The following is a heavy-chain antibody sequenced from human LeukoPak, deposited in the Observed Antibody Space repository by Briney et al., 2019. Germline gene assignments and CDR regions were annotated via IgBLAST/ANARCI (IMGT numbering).Heavy chain of an antibody. Sequence: PGGSLRLSCAASGFIFSDYYMDWVRQAPGKGLEWVGRSRNKANRFTTVYAASVKDRFTISRDDSKDSLHLQMNSLKPEDTAVYYCVRGYNSFDSWGQGTLVTVFS. CDR2: SRNKANRFTT. CDR3: VRGYNSFDS. D-gene: IGHD5-12*01. J-gene: IGHJ4*02. V-gene: IGHV3-72*01. CDR1: GFIFSDYY.